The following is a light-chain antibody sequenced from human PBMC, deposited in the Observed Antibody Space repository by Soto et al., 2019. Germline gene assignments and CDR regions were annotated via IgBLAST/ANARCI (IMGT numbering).Light chain of an antibody. CDR3: QQRSNWPS. CDR2: DAS. Sequence: EIVLSQSPGTLSLSPGERATLSCRASQSVSSSYLAWYQQNPGQAPRLLIYDASNRATGIPARFSGSGSGTDFTLTISSLEPEDFAVYYCQQRSNWPSFGPGTNVDIK. V-gene: IGKV3-11*01. J-gene: IGKJ3*01. CDR1: QSVSSSY.